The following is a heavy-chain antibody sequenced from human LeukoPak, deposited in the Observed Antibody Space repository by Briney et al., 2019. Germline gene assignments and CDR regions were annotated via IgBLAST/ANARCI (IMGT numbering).Heavy chain of an antibody. CDR3: AKDRDYDSSGYYGYYFDY. V-gene: IGHV3-30*02. D-gene: IGHD3-22*01. J-gene: IGHJ4*02. CDR1: GFTFSSYA. Sequence: PGGSLRLSCAASGFTFSSYAMSWVRQAPGKGLEWVTFIRYDGSNKYYADSVKGRFTISRDNSKNTLYLQMNSLRAEDTAAYYCAKDRDYDSSGYYGYYFDYWGQGTLVTVSS. CDR2: IRYDGSNK.